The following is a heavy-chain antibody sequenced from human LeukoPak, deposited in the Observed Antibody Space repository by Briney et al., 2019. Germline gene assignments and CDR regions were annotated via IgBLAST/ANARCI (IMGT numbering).Heavy chain of an antibody. CDR2: IKSKTDGGTT. CDR3: TTGAEIVVVPAAIGQ. D-gene: IGHD2-2*02. CDR1: GFTFSNAW. J-gene: IGHJ4*02. V-gene: IGHV3-15*01. Sequence: GGSLRLSCAASGFTFSNAWMSWVRQAPGKGLEWVGRIKSKTDGGTTDYAAPVKGRFTITRDDSKNTLYLQMNSLKAEDTAVYYCTTGAEIVVVPAAIGQWGQGTLVTVSS.